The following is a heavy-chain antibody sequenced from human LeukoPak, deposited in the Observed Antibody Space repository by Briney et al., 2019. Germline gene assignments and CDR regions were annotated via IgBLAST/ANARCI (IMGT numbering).Heavy chain of an antibody. CDR3: AREAAAGVYFEY. J-gene: IGHJ4*02. Sequence: ASVKVSCKASGYTFTRHDISWVRQAPGQGLEWMGWISAYNGNTNYAHHLQGRVAMTTDTSTTTAHMELRSLRSDDTAVYYCAREAAAGVYFEYWGQGTLVTVSS. CDR2: ISAYNGNT. CDR1: GYTFTRHD. D-gene: IGHD6-13*01. V-gene: IGHV1-18*01.